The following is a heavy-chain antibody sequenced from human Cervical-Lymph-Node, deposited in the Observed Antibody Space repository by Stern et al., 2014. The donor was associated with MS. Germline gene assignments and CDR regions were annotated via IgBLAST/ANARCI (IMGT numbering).Heavy chain of an antibody. Sequence: VQLQESGTGLVQPSQTLCLTCTVSGGSISSGHYYWSWIRQHPGEGLEWIGYIHYSGYTYYNPSLKSRITMSVDTSENHFSLNLTSVTAADTAVYYCARERGSGSLDYWGQGTLVTVSS. CDR2: IHYSGYT. D-gene: IGHD3-10*01. J-gene: IGHJ4*02. CDR3: ARERGSGSLDY. V-gene: IGHV4-31*03. CDR1: GGSISSGHYY.